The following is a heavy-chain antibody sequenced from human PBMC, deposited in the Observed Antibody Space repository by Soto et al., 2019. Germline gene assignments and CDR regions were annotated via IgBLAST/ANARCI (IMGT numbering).Heavy chain of an antibody. CDR3: AKDPFIRSWTKYFDY. CDR1: GFTFSSYA. V-gene: IGHV3-23*01. D-gene: IGHD6-13*01. Sequence: EVQLLESGGGLVQPGGSLRLSCAASGFTFSSYAMSWVRQAPGKGLEWVSAISGSGGSTYYADSVKGRFTISRDNSKNRLYLQMNSLRAEDTAVYYCAKDPFIRSWTKYFDYWGQGTLVTVSS. CDR2: ISGSGGST. J-gene: IGHJ4*02.